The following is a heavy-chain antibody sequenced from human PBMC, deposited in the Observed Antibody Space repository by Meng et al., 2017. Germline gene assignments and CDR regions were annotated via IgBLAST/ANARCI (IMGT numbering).Heavy chain of an antibody. D-gene: IGHD2-15*01. V-gene: IGHV3-20*04. CDR3: ARTCGYCSGGSSITPGAFAI. J-gene: IGHJ3*02. CDR2: INWNGGST. Sequence: GGSLRLSCAASGFTFDDYGMSWVRQAPGKGLEWVSGINWNGGSTGYADSVKGRFTISRDNAKNSLYLQMNSLRAEDTALYYCARTCGYCSGGSSITPGAFAIWGQGTMVTVSS. CDR1: GFTFDDYG.